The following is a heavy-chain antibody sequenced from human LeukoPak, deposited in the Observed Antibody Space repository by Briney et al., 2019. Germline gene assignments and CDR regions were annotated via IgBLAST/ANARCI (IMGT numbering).Heavy chain of an antibody. D-gene: IGHD3-3*01. J-gene: IGHJ4*02. Sequence: GSSVKVSCKASGGTFSSYAISWVRQAPGQGLEWMGRIIPIFGTANYAQKFQGRVTITADESTSTAYMELSSLRSEDTAVYYCARVGARYDFWSGYYDGWGQGILVTVSS. CDR2: IIPIFGTA. CDR1: GGTFSSYA. CDR3: ARVGARYDFWSGYYDG. V-gene: IGHV1-69*15.